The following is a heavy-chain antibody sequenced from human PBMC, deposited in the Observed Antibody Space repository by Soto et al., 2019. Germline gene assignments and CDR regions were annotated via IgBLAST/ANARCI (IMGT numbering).Heavy chain of an antibody. CDR1: GGSISRGGYY. CDR2: IYYSGST. D-gene: IGHD3-10*01. Sequence: QVQLQESGPGLVKPSQTLSLTCTVSGGSISRGGYYWSWIRQHPGKGLEWIGYIYYSGSTYYNPSRKSRVTISVDTSKNQFSLKLSSVTAADTAVYYCARDRPHYGSGSYTVESLDYWGQGTLVTVSS. V-gene: IGHV4-31*03. CDR3: ARDRPHYGSGSYTVESLDY. J-gene: IGHJ4*02.